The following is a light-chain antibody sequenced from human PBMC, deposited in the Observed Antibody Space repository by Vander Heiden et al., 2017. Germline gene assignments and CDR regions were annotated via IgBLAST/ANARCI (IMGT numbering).Light chain of an antibody. CDR1: SSDVGAYDY. Sequence: QSALTQPRSVPGSSGQSVTIPCSGTSSDVGAYDYVSWYQQHPGKAPKLLIYDVTKWPSGVPDRFSGSKSGNTATLTISGLLTEDEADYYCCSYAGSYTWVFGGGTKVTVL. CDR2: DVT. J-gene: IGLJ3*02. V-gene: IGLV2-11*01. CDR3: CSYAGSYTWV.